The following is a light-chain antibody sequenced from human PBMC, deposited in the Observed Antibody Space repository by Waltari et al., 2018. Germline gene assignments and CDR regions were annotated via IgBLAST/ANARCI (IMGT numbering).Light chain of an antibody. Sequence: QSVLTQPPSTSGTPGQRVTISCSGSSSNIGSNYVYWYQHLPGTAPNHLIYTNDQRPSGVPDRFSGYKSGTSVSLAISGLQSDDESDYFCAAWDDTLSAVVFGGGTKLTVL. CDR1: SSNIGSNY. V-gene: IGLV1-47*02. CDR3: AAWDDTLSAVV. J-gene: IGLJ2*01. CDR2: TND.